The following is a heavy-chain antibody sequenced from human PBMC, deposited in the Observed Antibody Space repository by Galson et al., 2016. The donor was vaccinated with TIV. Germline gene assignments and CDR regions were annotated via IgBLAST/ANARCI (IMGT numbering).Heavy chain of an antibody. CDR2: INPKNGDT. D-gene: IGHD6-19*01. CDR1: GYTFPEFY. J-gene: IGHJ5*02. CDR3: ARVPGAVAGRA. Sequence: SVKVSCKASGYTFPEFYLHWVRQAPGQGLEWMGWINPKNGDTNYAQKFQGRVTLTSDTSITTAFLDLKWLRPDDTAVYFCARVPGAVAGRAWGQGTLVTVSS. V-gene: IGHV1-2*02.